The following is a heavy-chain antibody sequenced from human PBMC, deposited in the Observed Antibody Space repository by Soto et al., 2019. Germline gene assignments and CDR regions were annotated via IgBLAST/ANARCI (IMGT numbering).Heavy chain of an antibody. CDR2: IIPIFGTA. Sequence: SVKVSCKASGGTFSSYAISWVRQAPGQGLEWMGGIIPIFGTANYAQKFQGRVTITADKSTSTAYMELSSLRSEDTAVYYCARAPLLLWFGELQEPNYYYYYGMDVWGQGTTVTV. CDR1: GGTFSSYA. D-gene: IGHD3-10*01. J-gene: IGHJ6*02. V-gene: IGHV1-69*06. CDR3: ARAPLLLWFGELQEPNYYYYYGMDV.